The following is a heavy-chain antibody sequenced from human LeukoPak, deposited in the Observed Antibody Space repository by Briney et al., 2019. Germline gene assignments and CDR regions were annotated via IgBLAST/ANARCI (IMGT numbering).Heavy chain of an antibody. CDR3: ARSSGWKYNIDY. V-gene: IGHV1-2*02. D-gene: IGHD6-19*01. J-gene: IGHJ4*02. CDR2: INPNSGGT. CDR1: GYTFNVYY. Sequence: ASVTVSFTASGYTFNVYYKHWVRLAPGQGLEWMGWINPNSGGTNYAQKFQGRVTMTRDTSISTAYMELSRLRSDDTAMYYFARSSGWKYNIDYWGQGTLVTVSS.